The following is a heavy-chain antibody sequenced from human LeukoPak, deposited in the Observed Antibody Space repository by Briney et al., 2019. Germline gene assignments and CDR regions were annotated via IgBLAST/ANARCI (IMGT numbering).Heavy chain of an antibody. V-gene: IGHV1-46*01. Sequence: ASVKVSCKASGYTFTSYYMHWVRQAPGQGLEWMGIINPSGGSTSYAQKFQGRVTMTRDTSTSPVYMQLRSLRFEDTAVYSCARDAVGYSGSSRNFDYWGQGTLVTVSS. CDR2: INPSGGST. D-gene: IGHD1-26*01. J-gene: IGHJ4*02. CDR1: GYTFTSYY. CDR3: ARDAVGYSGSSRNFDY.